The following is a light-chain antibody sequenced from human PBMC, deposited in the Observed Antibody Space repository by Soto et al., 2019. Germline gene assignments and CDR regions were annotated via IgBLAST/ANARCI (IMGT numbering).Light chain of an antibody. CDR1: RSVGSSY. Sequence: EIVLTQSQGTLSFSQRQRPTLHGKVRRSVGSSYLAWYQQKPGQAPRLLIYGASSRATGIPDRFSGSGSGTDFTLTISRLEPEDFAVYYCQQRSNWPANFGQGTRLEIK. V-gene: IGKV3D-20*02. CDR3: QQRSNWPAN. CDR2: GAS. J-gene: IGKJ5*01.